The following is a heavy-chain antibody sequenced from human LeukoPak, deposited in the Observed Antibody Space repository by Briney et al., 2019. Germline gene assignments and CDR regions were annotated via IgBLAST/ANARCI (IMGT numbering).Heavy chain of an antibody. CDR3: ARGAGSPYYFDY. Sequence: PGRSLRLSCAVSGFTFSGYALSWVRQAPGKGLESVSLIRSNNENTYYADSVRGRFTISRDYSKNRLYLQMNSLGDEDTAVYYCARGAGSPYYFDYWGLGTLVTVSS. J-gene: IGHJ4*02. V-gene: IGHV3-23*01. CDR2: IRSNNENT. D-gene: IGHD1-1*01. CDR1: GFTFSGYA.